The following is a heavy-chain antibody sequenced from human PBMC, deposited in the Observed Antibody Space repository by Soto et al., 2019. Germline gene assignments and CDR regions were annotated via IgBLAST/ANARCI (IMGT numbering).Heavy chain of an antibody. CDR1: GFTFSSYA. CDR3: AKILHISSWFLDAFDV. D-gene: IGHD6-13*01. J-gene: IGHJ3*01. CDR2: ISGSGGST. V-gene: IGHV3-23*01. Sequence: EVQLLESGGGLVQPGGSLRLSCAASGFTFSSYAMSWVRQAPGKGLEWVSAISGSGGSTYYADSVKGRFTISGDNSKYTLYLKMNSLRAEDTAVYFCAKILHISSWFLDAFDVWCQGTMVSVSS.